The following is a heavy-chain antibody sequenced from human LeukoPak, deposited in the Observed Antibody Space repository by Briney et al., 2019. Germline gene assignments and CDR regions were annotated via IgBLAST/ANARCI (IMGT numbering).Heavy chain of an antibody. J-gene: IGHJ4*02. V-gene: IGHV1-18*01. CDR3: ARVGDTGTTLSYFDY. D-gene: IGHD4-11*01. Sequence: GASVKVSCKASGYTFNSYGISWVRQAPGQGLEWMGWISTYNGYTNYAQKFQGRVTMTTDTSTSTAYMELRSLGSDDTAVYYCARVGDTGTTLSYFDYWGQGTLVTVSS. CDR2: ISTYNGYT. CDR1: GYTFNSYG.